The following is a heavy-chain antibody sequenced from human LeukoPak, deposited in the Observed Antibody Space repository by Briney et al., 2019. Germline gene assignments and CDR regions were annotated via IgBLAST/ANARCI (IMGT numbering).Heavy chain of an antibody. V-gene: IGHV3-13*01. J-gene: IGHJ4*02. CDR1: GFTFIDYH. D-gene: IGHD6-19*01. CDR3: ARGGIQVSGIDEFDY. CDR2: IGIRGDT. Sequence: PGGSLRLSCAASGFTFIDYHMHWLRQVIGKGLEWVSAIGIRGDTHYSGSVKGRFTISRENAESSLYLQMNSLRAEDTAVYYCARGGIQVSGIDEFDYWGQGTLVTVSS.